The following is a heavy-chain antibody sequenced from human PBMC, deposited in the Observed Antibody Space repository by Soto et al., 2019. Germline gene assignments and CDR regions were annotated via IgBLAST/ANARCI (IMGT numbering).Heavy chain of an antibody. CDR1: GGSISSGGYY. J-gene: IGHJ4*02. CDR3: ARDTSGYDYLDF. V-gene: IGHV4-31*03. Sequence: TLSLTCTVSGGSISSGGYYWSWIRQHPGKGLEWIGYIYYSGSTYYNPSLKSRVTISVDTSTNQFSLKLSSVTAADTAVYYCARDTSGYDYLDFWGKGTQVTVS. D-gene: IGHD5-12*01. CDR2: IYYSGST.